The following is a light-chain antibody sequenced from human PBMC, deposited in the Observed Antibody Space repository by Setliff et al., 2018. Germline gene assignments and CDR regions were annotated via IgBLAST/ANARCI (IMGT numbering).Light chain of an antibody. V-gene: IGLV2-14*03. CDR3: CAYTASTTYV. J-gene: IGLJ1*01. CDR2: EVT. Sequence: SALTQPAAVSGSPGQSITISCAGTNSDVGGYNYVSWYQQHPNKAPKLMIYEVTKRPSGVSDRFSGSKSGNTASLAISGLQAEDEADYYCCAYTASTTYVFVNGTKVTVL. CDR1: NSDVGGYNY.